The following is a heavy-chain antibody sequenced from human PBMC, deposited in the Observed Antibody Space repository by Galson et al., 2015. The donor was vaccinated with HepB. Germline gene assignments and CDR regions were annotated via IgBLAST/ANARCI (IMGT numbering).Heavy chain of an antibody. V-gene: IGHV3-33*01. CDR2: IWYDGSNK. CDR3: ARGLEDGDYLDY. Sequence: SLRLSCAASGFTFSSYGMHWVRQAPGKGLEWVAVIWYDGSNKYYADSVKGRFTISRDNSKNTLYLQMNSLRAEDTAVYYCARGLEDGDYLDYWGQGTLVTVSS. D-gene: IGHD4-17*01. CDR1: GFTFSSYG. J-gene: IGHJ4*02.